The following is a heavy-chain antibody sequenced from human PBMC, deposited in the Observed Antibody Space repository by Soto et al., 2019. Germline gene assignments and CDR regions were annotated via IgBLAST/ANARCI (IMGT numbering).Heavy chain of an antibody. V-gene: IGHV2-5*01. Sequence: SGPTLVNPAQTLTLTCTFSGFSLSTSGMGVAWIRQPPGKALEWLALIYWNDDRRYSPSLQSRLTITKDTSKNQVVLTMTNVDPVDTGTYFCAHFSGYEQFEYWGQGTLVTVSS. D-gene: IGHD5-12*01. CDR3: AHFSGYEQFEY. J-gene: IGHJ4*02. CDR1: GFSLSTSGMG. CDR2: IYWNDDR.